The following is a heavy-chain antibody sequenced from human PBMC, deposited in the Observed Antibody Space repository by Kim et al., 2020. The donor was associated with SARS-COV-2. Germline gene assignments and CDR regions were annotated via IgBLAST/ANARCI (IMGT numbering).Heavy chain of an antibody. CDR2: T. J-gene: IGHJ1*01. D-gene: IGHD6-6*01. CDR3: ARATPGVNSVEY. V-gene: IGHV3-74*01. Sequence: TIYTDAVEDRFTLSREKTKNTLYLQINSQRAEDTAVYFCARATPGVNSVEYWGQGNLVTVSS.